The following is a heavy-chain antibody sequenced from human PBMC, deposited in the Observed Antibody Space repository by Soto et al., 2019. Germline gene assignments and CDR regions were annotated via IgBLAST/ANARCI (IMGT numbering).Heavy chain of an antibody. D-gene: IGHD3-22*01. CDR1: GVSISSGDYY. Sequence: ETLSLTCTVAGVSISSGDYYGSWIRQPPGKGLEWIGYIYYSGSTYYNPSLKSRVTISVDTSKNQFSLKLSSVTAADTAVYYCARGRTGAYYDSSGYYFEYCGQGTLVTFCS. J-gene: IGHJ4*02. CDR2: IYYSGST. CDR3: ARGRTGAYYDSSGYYFEY. V-gene: IGHV4-30-4*02.